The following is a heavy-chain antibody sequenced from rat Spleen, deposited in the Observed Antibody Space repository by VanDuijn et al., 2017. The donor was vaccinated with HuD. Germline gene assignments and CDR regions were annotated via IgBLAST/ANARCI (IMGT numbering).Heavy chain of an antibody. CDR2: ISPSGAST. CDR3: ATDQGYGGYSAYWYFDF. V-gene: IGHV5-27*01. CDR1: GFTFSDYY. Sequence: EVQLVESGGGLVQPGRSLKLSCAASGFTFSDYYMAWVRQAPTKGLEWVASISPSGASTHYRDSVKGRFTISRDNAKSTLYLQMDSLRSEDTATYYCATDQGYGGYSAYWYFDFWGPGTMVTVSS. J-gene: IGHJ1*01. D-gene: IGHD1-11*01.